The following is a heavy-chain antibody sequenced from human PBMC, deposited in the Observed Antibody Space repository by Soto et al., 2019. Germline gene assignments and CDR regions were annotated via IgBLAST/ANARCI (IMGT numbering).Heavy chain of an antibody. CDR1: GYTFTSYD. Sequence: QVQLVQSGAEVKKPGASVKVSCKASGYTFTSYDINWVRQATGQGLEWMGWMKPNSGNTGYAQKFEGRVTMTRNTSISTAYMELSSLRSEDTAVYYCARAGDCSSTSCYRAMGYWGQGTLVTVSS. CDR2: MKPNSGNT. CDR3: ARAGDCSSTSCYRAMGY. J-gene: IGHJ4*02. D-gene: IGHD2-2*03. V-gene: IGHV1-8*01.